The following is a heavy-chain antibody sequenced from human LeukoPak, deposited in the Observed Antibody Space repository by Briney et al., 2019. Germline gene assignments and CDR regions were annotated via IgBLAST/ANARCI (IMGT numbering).Heavy chain of an antibody. CDR2: IYYSAST. Sequence: SETLSLTCTVSGGSISSYSWSWIRQPPGKGLEWIGYIYYSASTNYNPSLKSRVTISVDTSKNQFSLNLTSVTAADTAVYYCARSRPYSSSWGYFYYGMDVWGQGTTVTVSS. D-gene: IGHD6-13*01. V-gene: IGHV4-59*01. J-gene: IGHJ6*02. CDR3: ARSRPYSSSWGYFYYGMDV. CDR1: GGSISSYS.